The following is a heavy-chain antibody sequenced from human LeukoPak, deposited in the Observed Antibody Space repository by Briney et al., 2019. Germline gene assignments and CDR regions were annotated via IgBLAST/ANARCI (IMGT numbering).Heavy chain of an antibody. V-gene: IGHV3-33*01. J-gene: IGHJ5*02. CDR1: GFAFNNYG. Sequence: PERSLRLSCAASGFAFNNYGMHWVRQAPGKGLEWVAVIWYDGSNKYYADSVKGRFTISRDNSKNTLYLQMNSLRAEDTAVYYCARGGHDYGDYGLFDPWGQGTLVTVSS. D-gene: IGHD4-17*01. CDR3: ARGGHDYGDYGLFDP. CDR2: IWYDGSNK.